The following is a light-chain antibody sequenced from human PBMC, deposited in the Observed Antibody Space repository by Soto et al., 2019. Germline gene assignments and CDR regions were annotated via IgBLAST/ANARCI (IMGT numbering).Light chain of an antibody. V-gene: IGKV1-33*01. CDR2: DAS. Sequence: DIQMTQSPSSLSASVGDRVTITCQASQDISNYLNWYQQRPGKAPKLLIYDASYLETGVPSRFSGSGYGTDFTFTISSLQPEDIATYYCQQYDIFPYTFGQGTKLEIK. CDR1: QDISNY. J-gene: IGKJ2*01. CDR3: QQYDIFPYT.